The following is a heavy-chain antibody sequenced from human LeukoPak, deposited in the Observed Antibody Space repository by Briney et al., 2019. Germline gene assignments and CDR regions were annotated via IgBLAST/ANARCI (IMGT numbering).Heavy chain of an antibody. J-gene: IGHJ4*02. V-gene: IGHV1-18*01. Sequence: ASVKVSCKASGNTFTNYGFSWVRQAPGQGLEWMGWISAYNGNTNYTQKLQGRVTMTTDAPTSTAYMELRSLRSDDTAVYYCARGGEYSGYFDYWGQGTLVTVSS. CDR2: ISAYNGNT. CDR3: ARGGEYSGYFDY. D-gene: IGHD5-12*01. CDR1: GNTFTNYG.